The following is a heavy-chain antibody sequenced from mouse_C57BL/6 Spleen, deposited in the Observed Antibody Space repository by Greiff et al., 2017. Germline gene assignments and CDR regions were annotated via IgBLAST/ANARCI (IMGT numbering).Heavy chain of an antibody. CDR2: IDPENGDT. CDR1: GFNIKDDY. D-gene: IGHD1-1*01. Sequence: VQLQQSGAELVRPGASVKLSCTASGFNIKDDYMHWVKQRPEQGLEWIGWIDPENGDTEYASKFQGKATITADTSSNTAYLQLSSLTSEDTAVYYCTATVVPYWYFDVGGTGTTVTVSS. V-gene: IGHV14-4*01. CDR3: TATVVPYWYFDV. J-gene: IGHJ1*03.